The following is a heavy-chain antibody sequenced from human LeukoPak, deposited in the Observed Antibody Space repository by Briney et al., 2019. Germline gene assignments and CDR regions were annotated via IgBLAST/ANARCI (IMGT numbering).Heavy chain of an antibody. J-gene: IGHJ3*02. Sequence: SETLSLTCAVYGGSFSGYYWSWICQPPGKGLEWIGYIYYSGSTFYNPSLKSRVTMSVDTSKNQFSLKLNSVTAADTAVYYCARDSVLTNRYGYRGAFDIWGQGTMVTVSS. CDR2: IYYSGST. CDR1: GGSFSGYY. V-gene: IGHV4-34*09. CDR3: ARDSVLTNRYGYRGAFDI. D-gene: IGHD5-18*01.